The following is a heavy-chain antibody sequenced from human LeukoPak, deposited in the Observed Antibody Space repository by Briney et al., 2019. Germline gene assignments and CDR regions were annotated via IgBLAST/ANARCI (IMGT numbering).Heavy chain of an antibody. CDR1: GYTLTELS. D-gene: IGHD6-13*01. V-gene: IGHV1-24*01. Sequence: ASVKVSCKVSGYTLTELSVHWVRQAPGKGLEWMGGFDPEDGETIYAQKFQGRVTMTEDTSADTAYMELSSLRSEDTAVYYCATPSSSSWYDFDYWGQGTLVTVSS. CDR3: ATPSSSSWYDFDY. J-gene: IGHJ4*02. CDR2: FDPEDGET.